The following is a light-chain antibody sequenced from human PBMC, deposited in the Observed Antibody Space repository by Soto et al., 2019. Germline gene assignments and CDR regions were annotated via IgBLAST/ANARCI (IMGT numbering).Light chain of an antibody. CDR1: QSVSSSH. V-gene: IGKV3-20*01. CDR3: QQFGSSPPVT. CDR2: GAS. J-gene: IGKJ5*01. Sequence: PGERAALSCRASQSVSSSHLAWYQQKPGQAPRLLIYGASSRATGIPDRFSGSGSGTDFTLTISRLEPEDFAVYYCQQFGSSPPVTFGQGTRLEI.